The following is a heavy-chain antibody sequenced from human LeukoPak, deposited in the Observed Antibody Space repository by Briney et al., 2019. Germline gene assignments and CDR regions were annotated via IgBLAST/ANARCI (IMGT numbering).Heavy chain of an antibody. D-gene: IGHD3-22*01. CDR2: ISGDGGST. V-gene: IGHV3-43*02. J-gene: IGHJ4*02. CDR3: AKDAYYYDSSGYFPFDY. CDR1: GFTFDDYA. Sequence: GGSLRLSCAASGFTFDDYAMHWVRQAPGKGLEWVSLISGDGGSTYYADSVKGRFTIFRDNSKNSLYLQMNSLRTEDTALYYCAKDAYYYDSSGYFPFDYWGQGTLVTVSS.